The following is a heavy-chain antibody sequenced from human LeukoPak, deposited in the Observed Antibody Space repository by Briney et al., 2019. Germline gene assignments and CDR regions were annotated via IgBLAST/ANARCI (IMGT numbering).Heavy chain of an antibody. J-gene: IGHJ6*02. D-gene: IGHD3-10*01. CDR3: AREGGLLWFGESGYYYYYGMDV. V-gene: IGHV3-7*01. Sequence: GGSLRLSCAASGFTFSSYWMSWVRQAPGKGLEWVANIKQDGSEKYYVDSVKGRFTISRDNAKNSLYLQMNSLRAEDTAVYYCAREGGLLWFGESGYYYYYGMDVWGQGTTVTVSS. CDR2: IKQDGSEK. CDR1: GFTFSSYW.